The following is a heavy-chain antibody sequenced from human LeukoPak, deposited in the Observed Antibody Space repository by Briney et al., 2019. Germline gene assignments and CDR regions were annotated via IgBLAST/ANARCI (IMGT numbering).Heavy chain of an antibody. Sequence: GGSLRLSCAASGFTFSSYAMSWVRQAPGKGLEWVSAISGSGGSTYYADSVKGRFTISRDNAKNSLYLQMNSLRAEDTAVYYCAREIRGYSYFDYWGQGTLVTVSS. CDR2: ISGSGGST. V-gene: IGHV3-23*01. J-gene: IGHJ4*02. D-gene: IGHD1-26*01. CDR3: AREIRGYSYFDY. CDR1: GFTFSSYA.